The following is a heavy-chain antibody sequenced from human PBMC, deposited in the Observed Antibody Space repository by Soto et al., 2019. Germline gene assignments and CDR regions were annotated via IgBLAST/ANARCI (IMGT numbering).Heavy chain of an antibody. CDR2: INPNGGST. D-gene: IGHD6-6*01. CDR3: TRGLASGDY. J-gene: IGHJ4*02. V-gene: IGHV1-46*03. Sequence: QVQLVQPGAEVKKPGASVKFSCKASGYIFTNFYIHWVRQAPGQGLEWIGIINPNGGSTNYAQNFQGRVTMARHTSRSTVYMHLSSLRSEQTAVYFCTRGLASGDYWGQGTLITVSS. CDR1: GYIFTNFY.